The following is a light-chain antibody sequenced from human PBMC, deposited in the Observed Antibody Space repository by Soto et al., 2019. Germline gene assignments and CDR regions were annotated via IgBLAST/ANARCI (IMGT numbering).Light chain of an antibody. CDR2: DAS. CDR3: QQRNNWPKYN. J-gene: IGKJ2*01. CDR1: QGVSSY. Sequence: EIVLTQSPATLSLSPGERATLSCRASQGVSSYLAWYQQKPGQAPRLLIYDASNRATGIPARFCGSGSGTDFTLIISSLEPEDFAVYYCQQRNNWPKYNFGQGTRLEIK. V-gene: IGKV3-11*01.